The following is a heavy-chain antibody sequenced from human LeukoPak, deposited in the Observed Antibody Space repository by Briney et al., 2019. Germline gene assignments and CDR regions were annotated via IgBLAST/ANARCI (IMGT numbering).Heavy chain of an antibody. CDR1: GGSFSNYY. V-gene: IGHV4-34*01. J-gene: IGHJ4*02. CDR3: ATAATADTAMPPDY. D-gene: IGHD5-18*01. Sequence: SETLSLTCAVYGGSFSNYYWNWIRQPPGKGLEWLGEINHSGSTNFNPSLKSRVTISIDTSKNQFSLKLSSVTAADTAVYYCATAATADTAMPPDYWGQGTLVTVSS. CDR2: INHSGST.